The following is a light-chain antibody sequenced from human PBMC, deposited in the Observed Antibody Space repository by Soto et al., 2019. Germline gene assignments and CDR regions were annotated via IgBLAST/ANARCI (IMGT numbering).Light chain of an antibody. CDR2: EVS. Sequence: QSVLTQPPSASGSPGQSVTISCTGTSSDVGDYIYVSWYQQHPGKAPKLMIYEVSKRPSGVPDRFSGSKSGNTASLTVSGLQAEDEADYYCSSYAGSNNVVFGGGTKVTVL. CDR3: SSYAGSNNVV. CDR1: SSDVGDYIY. V-gene: IGLV2-8*01. J-gene: IGLJ3*02.